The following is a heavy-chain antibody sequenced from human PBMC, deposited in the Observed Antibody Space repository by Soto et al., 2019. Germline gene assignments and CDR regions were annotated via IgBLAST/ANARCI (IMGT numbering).Heavy chain of an antibody. V-gene: IGHV5-51*01. Sequence: GESLKISCKGSGYSFTSYWIGWVRQMPGKGLEWMGIIYPGDSDTRYSPSFQGQVTISADKSISTAYLQWSSLKASDTALFYCARLMAGNRYYYYYYGMDVWGQGTTVTVSS. CDR3: ARLMAGNRYYYYYYGMDV. CDR2: IYPGDSDT. J-gene: IGHJ6*02. D-gene: IGHD6-19*01. CDR1: GYSFTSYW.